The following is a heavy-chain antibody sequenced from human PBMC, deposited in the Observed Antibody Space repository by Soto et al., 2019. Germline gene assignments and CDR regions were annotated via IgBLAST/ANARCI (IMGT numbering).Heavy chain of an antibody. Sequence: EVQLVQSGAEVKKPGESLKISYKGSGYSFTSYWIGWVRQMPGKGLEWMGIIYPGDSDTRYSPSFQGQVTISADKSISTAYLQWSSLKASDTAMYYCARRFGPNYDILTGSWYFDYWGQGTLVTVSS. D-gene: IGHD3-9*01. CDR1: GYSFTSYW. V-gene: IGHV5-51*03. J-gene: IGHJ4*02. CDR3: ARRFGPNYDILTGSWYFDY. CDR2: IYPGDSDT.